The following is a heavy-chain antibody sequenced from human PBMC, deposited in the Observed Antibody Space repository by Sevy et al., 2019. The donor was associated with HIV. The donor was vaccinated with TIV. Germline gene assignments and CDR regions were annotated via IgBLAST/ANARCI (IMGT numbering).Heavy chain of an antibody. CDR3: ARGPRRVPAAIRVGDYYYYGMDV. D-gene: IGHD2-2*02. CDR1: GGTFSSYA. V-gene: IGHV1-69*13. CDR2: IIPIFGTA. Sequence: ASVKVSCKASGGTFSSYAISWVRQAPGQGLEWMGGIIPIFGTANYAQKFRGRVTITADESTSTTYMELSSLRSEDTAVYYCARGPRRVPAAIRVGDYYYYGMDVWGQGTTVTVSS. J-gene: IGHJ6*02.